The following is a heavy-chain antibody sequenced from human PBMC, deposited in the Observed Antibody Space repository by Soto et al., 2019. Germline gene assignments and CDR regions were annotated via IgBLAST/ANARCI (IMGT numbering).Heavy chain of an antibody. CDR1: GGSISSDGYS. CDR3: ARASTTVTTLDY. V-gene: IGHV4-30-2*01. J-gene: IGHJ4*02. D-gene: IGHD4-17*01. CDR2: IYHSGST. Sequence: QLQLQEFGSGLVKPSQTLSLTCAVSGGSISSDGYSWSWIREPPGKGLEWIGYIYHSGSTYYNPSLKSRVTLSVDRSKNQFSLKLSSVTAADTAVYYRARASTTVTTLDYWGQGTLVTVSS.